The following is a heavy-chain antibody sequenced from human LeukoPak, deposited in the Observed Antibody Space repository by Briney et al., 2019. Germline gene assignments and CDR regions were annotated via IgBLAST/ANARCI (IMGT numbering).Heavy chain of an antibody. D-gene: IGHD1-26*01. V-gene: IGHV3-30-3*01. CDR2: VSYDGSNK. Sequence: GGSLRPSGAAPGLTLSSYAVHWFRQAPGKGLEWVAVVSYDGSNKYYADSAKGRFTISRDNSKNTLYLQMNSLRAEDAAVYYCATIGDRRSGELYRIDYWGQGTLVTVSS. CDR1: GLTLSSYA. CDR3: ATIGDRRSGELYRIDY. J-gene: IGHJ4*02.